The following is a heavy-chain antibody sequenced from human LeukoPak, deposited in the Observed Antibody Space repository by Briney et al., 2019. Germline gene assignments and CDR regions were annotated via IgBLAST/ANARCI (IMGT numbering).Heavy chain of an antibody. Sequence: SETLSLTCTVSGGSISSGGYYWSWIRQHPGKGLEWIGYIYYSGSTYYNSSLKSRVTISVDTSKNQFSLKLSSVTAADTAVYYCAREGVAAAGFDPWGQGTLVTVSS. CDR3: AREGVAAAGFDP. D-gene: IGHD6-13*01. CDR2: IYYSGST. J-gene: IGHJ5*02. V-gene: IGHV4-31*03. CDR1: GGSISSGGYY.